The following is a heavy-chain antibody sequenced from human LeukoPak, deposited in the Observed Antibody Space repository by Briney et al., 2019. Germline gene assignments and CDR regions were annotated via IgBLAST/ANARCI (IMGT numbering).Heavy chain of an antibody. CDR3: ARGRHSYDYVWGSYRPPVD. CDR2: MNPNSGNT. D-gene: IGHD3-16*02. J-gene: IGHJ4*02. Sequence: GASVKVSCKASGYTFTSYDINWVRQATGQGLEWMGWMNPNSGNTGYAQKFQGRVTMTRNTSISTAYMELSSLRSEDTAVYYCARGRHSYDYVWGSYRPPVDWGQGTLVTVSS. CDR1: GYTFTSYD. V-gene: IGHV1-8*01.